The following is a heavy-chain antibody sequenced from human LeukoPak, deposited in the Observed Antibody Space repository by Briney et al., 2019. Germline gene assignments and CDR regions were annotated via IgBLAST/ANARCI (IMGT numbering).Heavy chain of an antibody. CDR3: ARLHSSGFDRWFDP. Sequence: SETLSLTCTVSGGSISSSSYYWGWIRQPPGKGLEWIGSIYYSGSTYYNPSLKSRVTISVDTSKNQFSLKLSSVTAADTAVYYCARLHSSGFDRWFDPWGQGTLVTVSS. D-gene: IGHD6-19*01. CDR1: GGSISSSSYY. CDR2: IYYSGST. J-gene: IGHJ5*02. V-gene: IGHV4-39*07.